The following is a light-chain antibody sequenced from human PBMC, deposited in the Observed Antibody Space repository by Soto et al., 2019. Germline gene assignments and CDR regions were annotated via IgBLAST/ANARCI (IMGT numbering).Light chain of an antibody. V-gene: IGKV1-39*01. CDR1: QSISND. J-gene: IGKJ2*01. Sequence: DIQMTQSPSSLSASVGDTVTITCRASQSISNDLYWYQQKPGKAHKLLIYAASTLQGGVPSRFSGSGSGTDFTLTISSLQPEDFATYYCQQSYSTPPYTFGQGTRLEIK. CDR3: QQSYSTPPYT. CDR2: AAS.